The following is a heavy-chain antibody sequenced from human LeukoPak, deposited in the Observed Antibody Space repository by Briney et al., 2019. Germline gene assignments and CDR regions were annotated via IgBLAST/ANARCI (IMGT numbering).Heavy chain of an antibody. CDR1: GFTFSSYS. J-gene: IGHJ6*02. D-gene: IGHD6-13*01. Sequence: GGSLRLSCAASGFTFSSYSMNWVRQAPGKGLEWVSSISSSSSYIYYADSVKGRFTISRDNAKNSLYLQMNSLRAEDTAVYYCARESSSYKYGMDVWGQGTTVTVSS. V-gene: IGHV3-21*01. CDR2: ISSSSSYI. CDR3: ARESSSYKYGMDV.